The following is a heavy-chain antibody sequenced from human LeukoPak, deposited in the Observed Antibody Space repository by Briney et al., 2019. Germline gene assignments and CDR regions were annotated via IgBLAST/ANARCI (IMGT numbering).Heavy chain of an antibody. J-gene: IGHJ4*02. CDR1: GYTFTNYG. CDR2: ISAYNGNT. CDR3: ASAAERDYVADY. D-gene: IGHD4-17*01. Sequence: GASVKVSCKASGYTFTNYGISWVRQAPGQGLEWMGWISAYNGNTNYAQKLQGRVTMTTDTSTSTAYMELSSLRSEDTAVYYCASAAERDYVADYWGQGTLVTVSS. V-gene: IGHV1-18*01.